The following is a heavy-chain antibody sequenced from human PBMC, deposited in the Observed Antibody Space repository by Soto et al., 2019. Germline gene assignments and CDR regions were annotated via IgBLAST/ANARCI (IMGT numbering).Heavy chain of an antibody. D-gene: IGHD4-17*01. CDR1: GFNFSGSA. CDR3: TGRGGDSLPDT. CDR2: IRGKTKTYAT. V-gene: IGHV3-73*01. Sequence: EVQLVESGGDLVQPGGSLKVYCTGFGFNFSGSALHWVRQPSGKGLEWVGRIRGKTKTYATSYATSVQGRFLLSRDNSRNTAYLQMNSLRDDDTCVYYCTGRGGDSLPDTWGPGTLVTVSS. J-gene: IGHJ5*02.